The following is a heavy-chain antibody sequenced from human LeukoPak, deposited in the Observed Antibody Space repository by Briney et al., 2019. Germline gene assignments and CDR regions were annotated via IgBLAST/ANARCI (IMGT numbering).Heavy chain of an antibody. CDR1: GFTFSSYW. CDR3: ARGGQGAVDY. V-gene: IGHV3-7*01. CDR2: IKQDGSEK. Sequence: GGSLRLSCAAPGFTFSSYWMSWVRQAPGKGLEWVANIKQDGSEKYYVDSVKGRFTISRDNAKNSLYLQMNSLRAEDTAVYYCARGGQGAVDYWGQGTLVTVSS. J-gene: IGHJ4*02. D-gene: IGHD3-16*01.